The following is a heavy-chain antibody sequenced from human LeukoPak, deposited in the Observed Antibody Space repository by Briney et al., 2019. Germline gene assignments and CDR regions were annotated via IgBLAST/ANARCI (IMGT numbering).Heavy chain of an antibody. Sequence: ASVKVSCKASGYTFTGYYMHWVRQAPGQGLEWMGWINPNSGGTNYAQTFQGRVTMTRDTSISTAYMALSRLRSDDTAVYYCARVRNLMVRGVINDYWGQGTLVTVSS. CDR2: INPNSGGT. J-gene: IGHJ4*02. CDR3: ARVRNLMVRGVINDY. D-gene: IGHD3-10*01. CDR1: GYTFTGYY. V-gene: IGHV1-2*02.